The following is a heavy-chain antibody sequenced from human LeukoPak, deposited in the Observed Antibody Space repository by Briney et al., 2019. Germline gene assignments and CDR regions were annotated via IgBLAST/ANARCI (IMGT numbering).Heavy chain of an antibody. J-gene: IGHJ4*02. V-gene: IGHV1-58*01. CDR1: GFTFTSSA. CDR2: IVVGSGNT. CDR3: AADPDYYGSGSYLFDY. D-gene: IGHD3-10*01. Sequence: SVKVSCKASGFTFTSSAVQWVRQARGQRLEWIGWIVVGSGNTNYAQKFQERVTITRDMSTSTAYMELSSLRSEDTAVYYCAADPDYYGSGSYLFDYWGQGTLVTVSS.